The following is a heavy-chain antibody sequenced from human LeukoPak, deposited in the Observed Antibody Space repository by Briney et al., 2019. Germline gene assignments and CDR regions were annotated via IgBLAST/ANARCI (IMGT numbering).Heavy chain of an antibody. CDR1: VGTFSSYA. Sequence: ASVKVSCKASVGTFSSYAISWVRQAPGQGLEWMGRIIPILGIANYAQKFQGRVTITADKSTSTAYMELSSLRSEDTAVHYCARSSGMLVRGVIRDNWFDPWGQGTLVTVSS. J-gene: IGHJ5*02. V-gene: IGHV1-69*04. CDR3: ARSSGMLVRGVIRDNWFDP. D-gene: IGHD3-10*01. CDR2: IIPILGIA.